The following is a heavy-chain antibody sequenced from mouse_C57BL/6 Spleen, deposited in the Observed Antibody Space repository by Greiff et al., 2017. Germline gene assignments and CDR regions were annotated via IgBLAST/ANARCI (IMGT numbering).Heavy chain of an antibody. Sequence: VQLQQPGAELVKPGASVKLSCKASGYTFTSYWMHWVKQRPGRGLVWIGRIDPNTGGTKYNEKFKSKATLTVDKPYSTAYMQLSSLTSEDSAVYYCARGTMITQAWFAYWGQGTLVTVSA. CDR2: IDPNTGGT. D-gene: IGHD2-4*01. CDR1: GYTFTSYW. CDR3: ARGTMITQAWFAY. J-gene: IGHJ3*01. V-gene: IGHV1-72*01.